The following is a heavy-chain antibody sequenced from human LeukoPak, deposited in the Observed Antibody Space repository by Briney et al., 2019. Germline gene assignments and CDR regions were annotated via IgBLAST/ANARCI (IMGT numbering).Heavy chain of an antibody. Sequence: GESLRISCKGSGYSFTSCWISWVRQMPGKGLEWMGRIDPSDSYTNYSPSFQGHVTISADKSISTAYLQWSSLKASDTAMYYCARLTYYYDSSGYYQYFQHWGQGTLVTVSS. CDR2: IDPSDSYT. CDR1: GYSFTSCW. V-gene: IGHV5-10-1*01. CDR3: ARLTYYYDSSGYYQYFQH. J-gene: IGHJ1*01. D-gene: IGHD3-22*01.